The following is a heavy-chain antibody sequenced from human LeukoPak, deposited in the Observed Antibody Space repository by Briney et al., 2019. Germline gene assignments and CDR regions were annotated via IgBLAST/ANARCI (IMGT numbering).Heavy chain of an antibody. V-gene: IGHV1-2*02. Sequence: ASVKVSCKASGYTFTGYYMHWVRQAPGQGLEWMGWTNPNSGGTNYAQKFQGRVTMTRDTSISTAYMELSRLGSDDTAVYYCARVLIRGVIDLAYWGQGTLVTVSS. J-gene: IGHJ4*02. CDR3: ARVLIRGVIDLAY. CDR1: GYTFTGYY. CDR2: TNPNSGGT. D-gene: IGHD3-16*02.